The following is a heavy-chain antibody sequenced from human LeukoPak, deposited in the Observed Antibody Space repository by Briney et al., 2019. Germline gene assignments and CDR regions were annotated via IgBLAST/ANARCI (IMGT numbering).Heavy chain of an antibody. Sequence: ASVKVSCKASGYTFTTYYMHWVRQAPGQGLEWMGIINPSGGGTSYAQKFQGRVTMTRDTSSSTVYMELSSLRSEDTAVYYCARVDASMVRGVISYWGQGTLVTVSS. CDR1: GYTFTTYY. CDR2: INPSGGGT. CDR3: ARVDASMVRGVISY. J-gene: IGHJ4*02. V-gene: IGHV1-46*01. D-gene: IGHD3-10*01.